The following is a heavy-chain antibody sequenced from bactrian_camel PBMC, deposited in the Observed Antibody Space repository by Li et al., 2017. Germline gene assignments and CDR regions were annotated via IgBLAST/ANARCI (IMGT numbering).Heavy chain of an antibody. Sequence: QVQLVESGGGLVQPGESLSLSCGASGFTFSNYGMSWVRQALGKGLEWVASVNSDGYKTDYADSVKGRFTISRDNAKSTLYLEMNSLKSEDTAMYYCAKSVAGYYVPDEFHYRGQGTQVTVS. CDR2: VNSDGYKT. V-gene: IGHV3S14*01. CDR1: GFTFSNYG. J-gene: IGHJ4*01. D-gene: IGHD2*01. CDR3: AKSVAGYYVPDEFHY.